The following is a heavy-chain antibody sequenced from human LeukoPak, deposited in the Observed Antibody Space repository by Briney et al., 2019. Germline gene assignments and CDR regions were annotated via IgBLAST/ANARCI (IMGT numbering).Heavy chain of an antibody. D-gene: IGHD2-2*01. CDR1: GYSFTSYW. V-gene: IGHV5-51*01. CDR2: IYPGDSDT. J-gene: IGHJ6*03. CDR3: ARHIGFTTKDIVVVPRPPVRYYYYYMDV. Sequence: GESLKISCKGSGYSFTSYWIGGVRQMLGKGLEWMGIIYPGDSDTRYSPSFQGQVTISADKSISTAYLQWSSLKASDTAMYYCARHIGFTTKDIVVVPRPPVRYYYYYMDVWGKGTTVTVSS.